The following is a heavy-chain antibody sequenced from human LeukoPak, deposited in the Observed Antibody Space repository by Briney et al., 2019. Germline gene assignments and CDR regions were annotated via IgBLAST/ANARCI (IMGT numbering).Heavy chain of an antibody. J-gene: IGHJ4*02. CDR2: MNPNSDNT. CDR1: GYTFTGYY. CDR3: AREDYYDSGSSDY. V-gene: IGHV1-8*03. D-gene: IGHD3-22*01. Sequence: ASVKVSCKASGYTFTGYYMHWVRQAPGQGLEWMGWMNPNSDNTAYAQKFQGRVTITRNTSISTAYMELSSLRSEDTAIYYCAREDYYDSGSSDYWGQGTLVTVSS.